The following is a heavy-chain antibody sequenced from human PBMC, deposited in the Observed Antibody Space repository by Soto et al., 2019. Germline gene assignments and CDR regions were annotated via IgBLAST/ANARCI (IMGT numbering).Heavy chain of an antibody. CDR1: GFTFSSYW. Sequence: VGSLRLSCAASGFTFSSYWMSWVRQAPGKGLEWVANIKQDGSEKYYVDSVKGRFTISRDNAKNSLYLQMNSLRAEDTAVYYWARAVYSVCGTYYYNSMDVWGKGTTVTAPQ. V-gene: IGHV3-7*03. CDR2: IKQDGSEK. J-gene: IGHJ6*04. D-gene: IGHD1-26*01. CDR3: ARAVYSVCGTYYYNSMDV.